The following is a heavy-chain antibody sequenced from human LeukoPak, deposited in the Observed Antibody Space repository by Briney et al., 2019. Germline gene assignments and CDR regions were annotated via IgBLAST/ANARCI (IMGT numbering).Heavy chain of an antibody. Sequence: GGSLTLSWAVSRLNLNAAWMRWVRQTEGKGREWIGRLKSKGSGGIPGYSAAVKGGLAIPREDQNKTLYLQMNSLKTEDTAVYFCSWEMDGSFGRRLENWGQGTLVTVAS. D-gene: IGHD3-10*01. CDR3: SWEMDGSFGRRLEN. CDR1: RLNLNAAW. J-gene: IGHJ4*02. V-gene: IGHV3-15*01. CDR2: LKSKGSGGIP.